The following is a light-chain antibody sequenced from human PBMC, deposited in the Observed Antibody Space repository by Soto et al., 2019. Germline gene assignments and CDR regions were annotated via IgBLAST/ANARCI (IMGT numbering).Light chain of an antibody. V-gene: IGKV3D-15*01. Sequence: EIVMTQSPATLSVSPGERATLSCRASQSVSSNLAWYQQKPGQAPRLLIYGASSRATGIPDRFSGSGSGTDFTLTITSLQAEDFATYYCQQLRMYPSTFGGGTKVDIK. J-gene: IGKJ4*01. CDR1: QSVSSN. CDR2: GAS. CDR3: QQLRMYPST.